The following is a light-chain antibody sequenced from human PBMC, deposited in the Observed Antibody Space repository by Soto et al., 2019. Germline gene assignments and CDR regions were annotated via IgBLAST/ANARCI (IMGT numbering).Light chain of an antibody. CDR2: DAS. Sequence: DLQMTQSPSSLSASIGDRVTITCQASQDINIYLNWYQEKPGKAPKLLIFDASNLETGVPSRFSGSGSGTDFSFTISSLQPEDIATYYCQQYDDLPLTFGGGTKVEI. J-gene: IGKJ4*01. V-gene: IGKV1-33*01. CDR1: QDINIY. CDR3: QQYDDLPLT.